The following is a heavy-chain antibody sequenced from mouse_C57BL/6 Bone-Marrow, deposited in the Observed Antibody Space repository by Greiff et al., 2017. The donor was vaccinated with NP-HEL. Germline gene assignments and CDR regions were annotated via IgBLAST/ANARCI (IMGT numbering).Heavy chain of an antibody. J-gene: IGHJ2*01. CDR1: GYTFTSYG. CDR2: IYPRSGNT. Sequence: QVHVKQSGAELARPGASVKLSCKASGYTFTSYGISWVKQRTGQGLEWIGEIYPRSGNTYYNEKFKGKATLTADKSSSTAYMELRSLTSEDSAVYFCARSVYYGTYFDYWGQGTTLTVSS. V-gene: IGHV1-81*01. D-gene: IGHD1-1*01. CDR3: ARSVYYGTYFDY.